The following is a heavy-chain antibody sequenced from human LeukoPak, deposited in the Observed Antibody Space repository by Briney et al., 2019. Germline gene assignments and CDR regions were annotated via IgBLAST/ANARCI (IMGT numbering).Heavy chain of an antibody. CDR2: IYSGGAT. Sequence: GGSLRLSCAASGFTFSSYWMSWVRQAPGKGLEWVSLIYSGGATYYADSVKGRFTVSRDNSKNTLYLQMNSLRAEDTAVYYCARARDSSGYYYADYWGQGTLVTVSS. CDR3: ARARDSSGYYYADY. D-gene: IGHD3-22*01. V-gene: IGHV3-53*01. CDR1: GFTFSSYW. J-gene: IGHJ4*02.